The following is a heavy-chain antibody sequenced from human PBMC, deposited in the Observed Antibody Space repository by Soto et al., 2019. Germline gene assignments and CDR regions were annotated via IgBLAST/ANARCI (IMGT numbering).Heavy chain of an antibody. J-gene: IGHJ6*02. Sequence: ASVKVSCKASGYTFTSYDINWVRQATGQGLEWMGWMNPNSGNTGYAQKFQGRVTMTRNTSISTAYMELSSVTAADTAVYYCARDRYGDPNYYYYGMDVWGQGTTVTVSS. V-gene: IGHV1-8*01. D-gene: IGHD4-17*01. CDR3: ARDRYGDPNYYYYGMDV. CDR2: MNPNSGNT. CDR1: GYTFTSYD.